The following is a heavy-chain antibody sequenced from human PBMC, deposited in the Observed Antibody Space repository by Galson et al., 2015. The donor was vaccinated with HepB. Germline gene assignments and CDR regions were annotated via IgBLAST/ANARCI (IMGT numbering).Heavy chain of an antibody. D-gene: IGHD3-10*01. Sequence: SLRLSCVASGLRFSTYSMNWVRQAPGKGLEWVASIRGSSHNTYYAESVRGRFTISRDDAKKSLFLQMKGLRAEDTAVYYCASEPLYFDSGTQGYYFDSWGRGTPVTVSS. CDR3: ASEPLYFDSGTQGYYFDS. J-gene: IGHJ4*02. CDR2: IRGSSHNT. V-gene: IGHV3-21*01. CDR1: GLRFSTYS.